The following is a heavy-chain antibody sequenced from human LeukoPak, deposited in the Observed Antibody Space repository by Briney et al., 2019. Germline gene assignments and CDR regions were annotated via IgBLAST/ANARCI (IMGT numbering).Heavy chain of an antibody. J-gene: IGHJ4*02. CDR1: GXTVSNNY. CDR2: IYSGGST. CDR3: ARGGYSYGSDY. V-gene: IGHV3-53*01. D-gene: IGHD5-18*01. Sequence: GGSLRLSCAAPGXTVSNNYMSWVRQAPGKGLEWVSVIYSGGSTYYADSVRGRFTISRDNSKNTLFLHMNSLRAEDTAVYYCARGGYSYGSDYWGQGTLVTVSS.